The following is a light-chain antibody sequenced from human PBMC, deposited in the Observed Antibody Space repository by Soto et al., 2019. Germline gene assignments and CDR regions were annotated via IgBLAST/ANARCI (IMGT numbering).Light chain of an antibody. J-gene: IGLJ1*01. CDR1: TGAVTSGHY. V-gene: IGLV7-46*01. CDR3: LVIYTGVVEV. CDR2: DTS. Sequence: QAVVTQEPSLTVSPGGTVTLTCGSNTGAVTSGHYPHWFQQKPGQAPTTLIYDTSIKHSWTPARFTGSLLGGKAALTLSGAQPEDEADYYCLVIYTGVVEVFGTGTKLPLL.